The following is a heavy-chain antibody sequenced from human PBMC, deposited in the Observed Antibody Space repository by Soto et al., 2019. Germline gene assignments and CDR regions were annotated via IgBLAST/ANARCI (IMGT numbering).Heavy chain of an antibody. J-gene: IGHJ3*02. CDR3: ARVRIQLWYDAFDI. D-gene: IGHD5-18*01. Sequence: AASVKVSCKASGYTFTGYDMHWVRQAPGQGLEWMGWINPNSGGTNYAQKFQGRITMTRDTSISTAYMELSRLRSDDTAVYYRARVRIQLWYDAFDIWGQGTMVTVSS. CDR2: INPNSGGT. V-gene: IGHV1-2*02. CDR1: GYTFTGYD.